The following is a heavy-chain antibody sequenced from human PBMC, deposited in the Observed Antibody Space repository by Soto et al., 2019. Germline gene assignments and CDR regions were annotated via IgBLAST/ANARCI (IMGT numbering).Heavy chain of an antibody. V-gene: IGHV3-23*01. CDR1: GFTFSSYA. CDR3: AKAAFSGSTYYYYGMDV. D-gene: IGHD3-10*01. Sequence: ESGGGLVQPGGSLRLSCAASGFTFSSYAMSWVRQAPGEGLEWVSAISGSGGSTYYADSVKGRFTISRDNSKNTLYLQMNSLRAADTAVDYCAKAAFSGSTYYYYGMDVWGQGTTVTVSS. CDR2: ISGSGGST. J-gene: IGHJ6*02.